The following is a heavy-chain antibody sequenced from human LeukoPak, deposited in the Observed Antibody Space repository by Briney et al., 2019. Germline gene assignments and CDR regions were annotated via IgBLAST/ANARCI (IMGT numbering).Heavy chain of an antibody. J-gene: IGHJ2*01. V-gene: IGHV4-34*01. D-gene: IGHD2-2*01. CDR2: INPSGST. CDR1: GGSFSGYY. Sequence: SETLSLTCAVYGGSFSGYYWIWIRQPPGKVLEWIGVINPSGSTHYNPSLKSRVTISIDTSKNQFSLRLTSVTAADTAVYYCARAYHNWYFDLWGRGTLVTVSS. CDR3: ARAYHNWYFDL.